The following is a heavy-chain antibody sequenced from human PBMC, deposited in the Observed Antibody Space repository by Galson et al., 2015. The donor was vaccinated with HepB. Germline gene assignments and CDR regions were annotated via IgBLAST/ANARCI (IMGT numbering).Heavy chain of an antibody. D-gene: IGHD2-21*02. J-gene: IGHJ4*02. Sequence: SLRLSCAASGFTFSSYWMSWVRQAPGKGLEWVANIKQDGSEKYYVDSVKGRFTISRDNAKNSLYLKMNSLRAEDTAVYYCAGDWGPLTANTLDYWGQGTLVTVSS. CDR2: IKQDGSEK. CDR3: AGDWGPLTANTLDY. V-gene: IGHV3-7*01. CDR1: GFTFSSYW.